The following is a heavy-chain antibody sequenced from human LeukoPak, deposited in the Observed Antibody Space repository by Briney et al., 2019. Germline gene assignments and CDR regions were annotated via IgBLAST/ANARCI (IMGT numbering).Heavy chain of an antibody. D-gene: IGHD3-22*01. J-gene: IGHJ4*02. CDR1: GGSISSSSYY. CDR2: IYYSGTT. Sequence: PSETLSLTCTVSGGSISSSSYYWGWIRQPPGKGLEWIASIYYSGTTYYNPSLKSRVSISADTSKNQFSLKVSSVTAADTAVYYCTSRGWIVGLVDYWGQGTLVTVSS. CDR3: TSRGWIVGLVDY. V-gene: IGHV4-39*01.